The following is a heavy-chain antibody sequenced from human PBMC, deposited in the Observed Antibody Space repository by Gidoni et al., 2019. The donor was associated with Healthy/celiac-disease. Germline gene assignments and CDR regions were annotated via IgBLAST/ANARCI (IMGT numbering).Heavy chain of an antibody. Sequence: QVQLQESGPGLVKPSGTQSLTCAVSGGSISSSNWWSWVRQPPGKGLEWIGEIYHSGSTNYNPSLKSRVTISVDKSKNQFSLKLSSVTAADTAVYYCARVAAEDSRGHTILRSFDYWGQGTLVTVSS. D-gene: IGHD3-22*01. CDR2: IYHSGST. CDR3: ARVAAEDSRGHTILRSFDY. J-gene: IGHJ4*02. V-gene: IGHV4-4*02. CDR1: GGSISSSNW.